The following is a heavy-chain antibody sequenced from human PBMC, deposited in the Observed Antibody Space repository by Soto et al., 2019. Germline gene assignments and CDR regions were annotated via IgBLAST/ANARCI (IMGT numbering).Heavy chain of an antibody. V-gene: IGHV4-59*08. Sequence: QVQLQESGPGLVKPSETLSLTCTVSGGSISNSYWSWIRQPPGKELEWLAYIFYSGSTSYNPSLTSRLTMSVDTSKNQFSLTLTSVTAADTAVYYCARLAAEARGEAFDIWGQGTMVTVSS. CDR3: ARLAAEARGEAFDI. D-gene: IGHD6-13*01. CDR2: IFYSGST. J-gene: IGHJ3*02. CDR1: GGSISNSY.